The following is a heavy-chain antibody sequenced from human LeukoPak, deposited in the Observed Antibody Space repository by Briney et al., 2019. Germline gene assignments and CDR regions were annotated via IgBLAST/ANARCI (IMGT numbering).Heavy chain of an antibody. J-gene: IGHJ2*01. D-gene: IGHD3-3*01. CDR2: IHNSGSA. Sequence: SETLSLTCTVSGGSISTGGYYWSWIRQLPGKGLELIGYIHNSGSAYYNPSLRSRVTMSVDTSKNQFSLDLGYMTAADTALYYCARAILTPSGYVWHFDLWGRGTLVTVSS. CDR1: GGSISTGGYY. CDR3: ARAILTPSGYVWHFDL. V-gene: IGHV4-31*03.